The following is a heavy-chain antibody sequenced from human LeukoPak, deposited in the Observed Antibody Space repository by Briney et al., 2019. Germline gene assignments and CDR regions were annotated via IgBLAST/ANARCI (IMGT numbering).Heavy chain of an antibody. CDR3: ARDHLPYGMDV. J-gene: IGHJ6*02. CDR1: GGSLSSGDYY. CDR2: IYYSGST. Sequence: QTLSLTCTVSGGSLSSGDYYWSWVRQPPGRGLEWIGYIYYSGSTYYNPSLKSRVTISVDTSKNQFSLKLSSVTAADTAVYYCARDHLPYGMDVWGQGTTVTVSS. V-gene: IGHV4-30-4*01.